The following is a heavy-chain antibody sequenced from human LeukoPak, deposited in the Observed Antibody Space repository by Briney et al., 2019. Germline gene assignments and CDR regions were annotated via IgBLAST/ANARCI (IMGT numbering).Heavy chain of an antibody. J-gene: IGHJ4*02. V-gene: IGHV1-46*01. CDR2: INPSGGLR. CDR1: GNTFSSYY. Sequence: ASVKVSCKASGNTFSSYYMHWVRQAPGQGLEWMGIINPSGGLRFYAQRFEGRVTVTRDTSTSTVHMELSSLRSEDTAVYYCAREGPGTGKYLDYWGQGTLATVSS. D-gene: IGHD6-13*01. CDR3: AREGPGTGKYLDY.